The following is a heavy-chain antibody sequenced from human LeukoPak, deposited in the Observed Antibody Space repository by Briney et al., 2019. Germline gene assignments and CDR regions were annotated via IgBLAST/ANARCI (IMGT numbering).Heavy chain of an antibody. J-gene: IGHJ4*02. V-gene: IGHV4-34*01. CDR2: INHSGST. D-gene: IGHD2-15*01. Sequence: SETLSLTCAVYGGSFSGYYWSWIRQPPGKGLEWIGEINHSGSTNYNPSLKSRVTISVDTSKNQFSLKLSSVTAADTAVYYCATGWKLDYWGQGTLVTVSS. CDR1: GGSFSGYY. CDR3: ATGWKLDY.